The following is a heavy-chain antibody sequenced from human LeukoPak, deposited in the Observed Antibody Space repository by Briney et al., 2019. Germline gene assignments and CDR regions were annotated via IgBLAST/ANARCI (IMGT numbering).Heavy chain of an antibody. J-gene: IGHJ6*02. D-gene: IGHD1-26*01. V-gene: IGHV1-8*01. CDR1: GYTFTSYD. CDR3: ARTEEQGLGMEV. CDR2: MNPNSGNT. Sequence: ASVKVSCKASGYTFTSYDINWVRQATGQGLEWMGWMNPNSGNTGYAQKFQGRVTMTRNTSISTAYMELSSLRSEDTAVYYCARTEEQGLGMEVWGQGTTVTVSS.